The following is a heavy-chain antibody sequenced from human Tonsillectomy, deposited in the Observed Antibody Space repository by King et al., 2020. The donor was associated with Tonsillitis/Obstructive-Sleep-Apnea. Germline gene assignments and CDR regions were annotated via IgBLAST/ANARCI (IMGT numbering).Heavy chain of an antibody. V-gene: IGHV1-69*01. J-gene: IGHJ3*02. Sequence: QLVQSGAEVKKPGSSVKVSCKASGGTFSSFALRWVRQAPGPGLAWLGGLLPLFGTVNYAPTFQGRVTLTADASTSTAYLELSSLRSEDTAVYYCARATGGGDGYSTFTEAFDIWGQGTMVTVSS. CDR3: ARATGGGDGYSTFTEAFDI. CDR1: GGTFSSFA. CDR2: LLPLFGTV. D-gene: IGHD2-21*01.